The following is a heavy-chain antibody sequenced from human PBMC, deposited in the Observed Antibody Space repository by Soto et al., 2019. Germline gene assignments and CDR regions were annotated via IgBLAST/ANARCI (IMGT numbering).Heavy chain of an antibody. Sequence: QVQLVQSGAEVKKPGSSVKVSCKASGGTFSSYAISWVRQAPGQGLEWMGGIIPIFGTANYAQKFQGRVTITADKSTSTAYMELSSPRSEDTAVYYCARTQSQYSSSWYSGYDYWGQGTLVTVSS. J-gene: IGHJ4*02. CDR1: GGTFSSYA. CDR2: IIPIFGTA. D-gene: IGHD6-13*01. CDR3: ARTQSQYSSSWYSGYDY. V-gene: IGHV1-69*06.